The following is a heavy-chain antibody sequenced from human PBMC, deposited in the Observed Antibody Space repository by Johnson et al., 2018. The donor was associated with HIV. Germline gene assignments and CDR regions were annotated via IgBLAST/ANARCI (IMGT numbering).Heavy chain of an antibody. D-gene: IGHD7-27*01. Sequence: QVQLVESGGGVVRPGGSLRLSCAASGFTFSSYGMHWVRQAPGKGLEWVAVISYDGSNKEYADSVKGRFTISRDNSKNTLYLQMNSLRAEDTAVYYCARDLTNWGVGDAFDIWGQGTMVTVSS. V-gene: IGHV3-30*03. CDR3: ARDLTNWGVGDAFDI. J-gene: IGHJ3*02. CDR1: GFTFSSYG. CDR2: ISYDGSNK.